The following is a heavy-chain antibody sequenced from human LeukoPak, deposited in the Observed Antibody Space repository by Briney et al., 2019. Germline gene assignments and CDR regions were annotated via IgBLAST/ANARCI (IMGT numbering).Heavy chain of an antibody. V-gene: IGHV2-70*11. D-gene: IGHD3-16*01. CDR3: ARTPYVSPNWFDP. Sequence: GPTLVNPTQTLTLTCTFSGFSLSTSGMCVSWIRQPPGKALVWLARIDWDDDKYYSTSLKTRLTVSKDTSKNQVVLTMTNTDPVDTATYYCARTPYVSPNWFDPWGQGTLVTVSS. CDR2: IDWDDDK. J-gene: IGHJ5*02. CDR1: GFSLSTSGMC.